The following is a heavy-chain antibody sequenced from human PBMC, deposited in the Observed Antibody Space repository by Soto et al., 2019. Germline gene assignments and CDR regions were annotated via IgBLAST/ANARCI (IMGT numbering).Heavy chain of an antibody. Sequence: EVQLVESGGGLVKPGGSLRLSCAASGFTFSSYSMNWVRQAPGKGLEWVSSISSSSSYIYYADSVKGRFTISRDNAKNSLYLQMNSLRAEDTAVYYCARGVRGYSGYDSFYFDYWGQGTLVTVSS. D-gene: IGHD5-12*01. CDR1: GFTFSSYS. CDR2: ISSSSSYI. CDR3: ARGVRGYSGYDSFYFDY. J-gene: IGHJ4*02. V-gene: IGHV3-21*01.